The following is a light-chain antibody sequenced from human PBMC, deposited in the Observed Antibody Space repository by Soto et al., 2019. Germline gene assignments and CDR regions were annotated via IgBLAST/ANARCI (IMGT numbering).Light chain of an antibody. CDR3: SSYTSSSTYV. Sequence: QSALTQPASVSGSPGQSITISCTGTGNDVGGYNYVSWYQQHPGKAPKLMIYEVSNRPSGVSNRFSGSKSGNTASLTISGLQAEDEADYYCSSYTSSSTYVFGTGTKVNVL. CDR1: GNDVGGYNY. V-gene: IGLV2-14*01. CDR2: EVS. J-gene: IGLJ1*01.